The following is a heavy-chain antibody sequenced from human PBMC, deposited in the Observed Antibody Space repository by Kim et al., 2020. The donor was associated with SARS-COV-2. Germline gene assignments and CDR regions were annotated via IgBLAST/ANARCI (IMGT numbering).Heavy chain of an antibody. CDR3: ARVKNSPITMVRGVIGGFDY. V-gene: IGHV1-3*01. CDR2: INAGNGNT. CDR1: GYTFTSYA. Sequence: ASVKVSCKASGYTFTSYAMHWVRQAPGQRLEWMGWINAGNGNTKYSQKFQGRVTITRDTSASTAYMELSSLRSEDTAVYYCARVKNSPITMVRGVIGGFDYWGQGTLVTVSS. D-gene: IGHD3-10*01. J-gene: IGHJ4*02.